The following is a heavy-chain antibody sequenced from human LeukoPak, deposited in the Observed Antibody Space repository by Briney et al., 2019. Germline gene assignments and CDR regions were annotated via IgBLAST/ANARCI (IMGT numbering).Heavy chain of an antibody. J-gene: IGHJ3*02. Sequence: GGSLRLSCAASRFTFSDYAMSWVRQAPGRRLEWVSTIEGPGDGTYYADAVKGQFSISRDNSKDTLYLQMNSLKDEDTALYYCAKDAFSRNGVYDAFDIWGQGTMVTVSS. V-gene: IGHV3-23*01. CDR3: AKDAFSRNGVYDAFDI. D-gene: IGHD2/OR15-2a*01. CDR2: IEGPGDGT. CDR1: RFTFSDYA.